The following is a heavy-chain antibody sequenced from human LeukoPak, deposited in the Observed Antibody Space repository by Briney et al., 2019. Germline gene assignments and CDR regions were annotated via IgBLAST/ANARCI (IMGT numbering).Heavy chain of an antibody. CDR3: ASPYSGAFDI. CDR2: IYYSGST. V-gene: IGHV4-39*01. CDR1: GGSISSSSYY. D-gene: IGHD3-10*01. Sequence: SETLSLACTVSGGSISSSSYYWRWLRQPPGKGLEWIGSIYYSGSTYYNPSLKRRVTISVDTSKNHFSLKLSSVTAADTAVYYCASPYSGAFDIWGQGTMVTVSS. J-gene: IGHJ3*02.